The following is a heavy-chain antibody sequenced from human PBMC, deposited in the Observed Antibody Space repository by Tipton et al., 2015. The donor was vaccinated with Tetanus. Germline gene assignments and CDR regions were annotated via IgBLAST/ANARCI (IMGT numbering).Heavy chain of an antibody. J-gene: IGHJ6*02. CDR2: IYYSGST. CDR3: ARDGSGSPDTDYGMDV. CDR1: GGSVSSGSYY. V-gene: IGHV4-30-4*08. Sequence: TLSLTCTVSGGSVSSGSYYWSWIRQPPGKGLEWIGYIYYSGSTYYNPSLKSRVTISVDTSKNQFSLKLSSVTAADTVVYYCARDGSGSPDTDYGMDVWGQGP. D-gene: IGHD3-10*01.